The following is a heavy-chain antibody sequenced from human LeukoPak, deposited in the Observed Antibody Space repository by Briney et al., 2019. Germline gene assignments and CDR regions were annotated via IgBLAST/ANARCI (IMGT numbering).Heavy chain of an antibody. Sequence: SETLSLTCTVSGGSISSYYWSWIRQPPGKGLEWIGYIYYSGSTYYNPSLKSRVTISVDTSKNQFSLKLSSVTAADTAVYYCARGTLGLGYCSSTSCQTFDPWGQGTLVTVSS. CDR2: IYYSGST. V-gene: IGHV4-59*12. CDR1: GGSISSYY. D-gene: IGHD2-2*01. CDR3: ARGTLGLGYCSSTSCQTFDP. J-gene: IGHJ5*02.